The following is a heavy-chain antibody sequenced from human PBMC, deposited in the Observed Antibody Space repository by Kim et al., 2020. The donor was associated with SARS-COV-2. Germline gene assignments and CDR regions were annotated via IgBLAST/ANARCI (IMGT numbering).Heavy chain of an antibody. V-gene: IGHV3-74*01. CDR3: ARGSSGSYPRAFDI. Sequence: GGSLRLSCAASGFTFSSYWMHWLRQAPGKGLVWVSRINSDGSSTTYADSVKGRFTISRDNAKNTLYLQMNSLRAEDTAVYYCARGSSGSYPRAFDIWGQGTMVTVSS. D-gene: IGHD1-26*01. CDR2: INSDGSST. J-gene: IGHJ3*02. CDR1: GFTFSSYW.